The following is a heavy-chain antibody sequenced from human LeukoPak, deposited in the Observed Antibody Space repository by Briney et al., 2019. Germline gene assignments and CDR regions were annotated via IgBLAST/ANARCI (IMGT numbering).Heavy chain of an antibody. D-gene: IGHD7-27*01. CDR2: INPNSGGT. J-gene: IGHJ5*02. V-gene: IGHV1-2*02. CDR3: ARGGDPRRENWFDP. Sequence: GASVKVSCKASGGTFSSYAISWVRQAPGQGLEWMGWINPNSGGTNYAQKFQGRVTMTRDTSISTAYMELSRLRSDDTAVYYCARGGDPRRENWFDPWGQGTLVTVSS. CDR1: GGTFSSYA.